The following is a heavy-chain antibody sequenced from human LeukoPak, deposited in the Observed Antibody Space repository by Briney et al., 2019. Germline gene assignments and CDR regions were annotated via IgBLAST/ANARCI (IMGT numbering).Heavy chain of an antibody. D-gene: IGHD5-18*01. CDR1: GFTFSSYG. CDR2: IWYDGSNK. CDR3: ARKGGYSFHFDY. J-gene: IGHJ4*02. Sequence: GRSLRLSCAASGFTFSSYGMHWVRQAPGKGLEWVAVIWYDGSNKYYADSVKGRFTISRDNSKNTLYLQMNSLRAEDTAVYYCARKGGYSFHFDYWGQGTLVTLSS. V-gene: IGHV3-33*01.